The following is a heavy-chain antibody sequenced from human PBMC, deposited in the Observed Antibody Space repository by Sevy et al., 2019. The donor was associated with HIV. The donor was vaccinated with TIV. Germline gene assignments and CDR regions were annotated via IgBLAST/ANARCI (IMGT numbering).Heavy chain of an antibody. CDR1: GFPFSAYG. V-gene: IGHV3-33*01. J-gene: IGHJ6*02. CDR3: ARDRKQQLVKYYYYFYGMDV. Sequence: GGSLRLSCAASGFPFSAYGMHWVRQAPGKGLEWVATIWYDGSNKYYPDSVKGRFTISRDNSSDTLYLQMNSLRADDTAVYYCARDRKQQLVKYYYYFYGMDVWGQGTTVTVSS. CDR2: IWYDGSNK. D-gene: IGHD6-13*01.